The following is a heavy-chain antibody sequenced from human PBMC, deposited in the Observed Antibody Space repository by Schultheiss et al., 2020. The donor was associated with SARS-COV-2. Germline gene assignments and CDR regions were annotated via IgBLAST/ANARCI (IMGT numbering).Heavy chain of an antibody. Sequence: GGSLRLSCAASGFTFDRYAMHWVRQAPGKGLEWVSSISWNSGSVGYADSAKGRFTISRDNAKNSLYLQMNSLRAEDTAVYYCARGHDYGDYYYYALDVWGQGTTVTVSS. D-gene: IGHD3-16*01. CDR2: ISWNSGSV. CDR3: ARGHDYGDYYYYALDV. J-gene: IGHJ6*02. V-gene: IGHV3-9*01. CDR1: GFTFDRYA.